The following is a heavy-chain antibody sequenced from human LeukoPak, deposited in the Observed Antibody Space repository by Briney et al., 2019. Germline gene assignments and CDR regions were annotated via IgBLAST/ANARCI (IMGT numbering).Heavy chain of an antibody. J-gene: IGHJ4*02. CDR3: AKGSASSRPYYFDY. Sequence: PGGSLRLSGAASGFTFSNYAMSGFRQAPGKGREGFSAIIDSGGDTYYADSLKGRFTISRDNSKNTLDLQMSSLRAEDTAVYYCAKGSASSRPYYFDYWGKGALVTVSS. D-gene: IGHD2-15*01. CDR1: GFTFSNYA. CDR2: IIDSGGDT. V-gene: IGHV3-23*01.